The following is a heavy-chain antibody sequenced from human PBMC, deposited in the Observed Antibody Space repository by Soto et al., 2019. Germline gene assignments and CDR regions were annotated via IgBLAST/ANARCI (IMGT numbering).Heavy chain of an antibody. CDR1: GFTFSSYS. Sequence: PGGSLRLSCAASGFTFSSYSVNWVRQAPGKGLEWVSYISSSGSTIYYADSVKGRFTISRDNAKNSLYLQMNSLRAEDTAVYYCAREGSLDYLNWFDPSGQATLVTDSS. CDR3: AREGSLDYLNWFDP. D-gene: IGHD3-16*01. CDR2: ISSSGSTI. J-gene: IGHJ5*02. V-gene: IGHV3-48*01.